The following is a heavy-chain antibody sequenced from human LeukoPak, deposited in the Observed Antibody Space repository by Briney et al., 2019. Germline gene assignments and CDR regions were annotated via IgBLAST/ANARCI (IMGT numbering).Heavy chain of an antibody. V-gene: IGHV4-4*07. CDR1: GGSINNYY. J-gene: IGHJ4*02. D-gene: IGHD1-1*01. Sequence: SETLSLTCTVSGGSINNYYWSWFRQPAGKGLEWIGRIYASGSTNYNPSLKSRVTISVDKSKNQVSLNLSSVTAADMAVYYCARENDDTTFDYWGQGTLVTVSS. CDR3: ARENDDTTFDY. CDR2: IYASGST.